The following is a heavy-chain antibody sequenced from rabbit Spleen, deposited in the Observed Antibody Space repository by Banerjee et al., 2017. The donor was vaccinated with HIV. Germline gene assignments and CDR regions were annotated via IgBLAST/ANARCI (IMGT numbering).Heavy chain of an antibody. Sequence: QEQLVESGGGLVQPEGSLTLTCKASGVSFSDKDVMCWVRQAPGKGLEWISCIAGSSSGFTYSATWAKGRFTCSKTSSTTVTLQMTSLTAADMATYFCARDDHGGGLFYFDLWGPGTLVTVS. CDR3: ARDDHGGGLFYFDL. J-gene: IGHJ4*01. CDR2: IAGSSSGFT. V-gene: IGHV1S45*01. D-gene: IGHD2-1*01. CDR1: GVSFSDKDV.